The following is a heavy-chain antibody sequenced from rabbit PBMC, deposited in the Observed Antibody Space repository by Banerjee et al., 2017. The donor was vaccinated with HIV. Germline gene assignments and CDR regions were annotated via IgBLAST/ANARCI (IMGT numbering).Heavy chain of an antibody. D-gene: IGHD4-2*01. J-gene: IGHJ4*01. V-gene: IGHV1S40*01. CDR3: ARDRGSNYAGFTL. CDR1: GFSFSSSYY. Sequence: QSLEESGGDLVKPGASLTLTCTASGFSFSSSYYMCWVRQAPGKGLEWIACVHAGSSGRTYYASWAKGRFILSKTSSTTVTLQMTSLTAADTATYFCARDRGSNYAGFTLWGQGTLV. CDR2: VHAGSSGRT.